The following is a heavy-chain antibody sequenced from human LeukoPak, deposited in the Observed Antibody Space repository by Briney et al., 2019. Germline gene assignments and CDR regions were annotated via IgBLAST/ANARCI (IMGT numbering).Heavy chain of an antibody. J-gene: IGHJ3*02. CDR3: ARADELHILLRAFDI. D-gene: IGHD1-7*01. CDR1: GYTFTGYY. Sequence: ASVKVSCKASGYTFTGYYMHWVRQAPGQGLEWMGWINPNSGGTNYAQKFQGRVTMTRDTSISTAYMELSRLRSDDTAVCYCARADELHILLRAFDIWGQGTMVTVSS. V-gene: IGHV1-2*02. CDR2: INPNSGGT.